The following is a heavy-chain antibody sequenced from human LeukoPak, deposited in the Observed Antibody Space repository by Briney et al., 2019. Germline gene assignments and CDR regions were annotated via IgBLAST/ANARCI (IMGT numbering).Heavy chain of an antibody. V-gene: IGHV3-48*03. Sequence: PGGSLRLSCAASGFTFSSYEMNWVRQAPGKGLEWVSYISSSGSTIYYADSVKGRFTISRDNAKNSLYLQMNSLRAEDKAVYYCARDQGPYYDSSGYNYWGQGTLVTVSS. CDR2: ISSSGSTI. D-gene: IGHD3-22*01. CDR1: GFTFSSYE. J-gene: IGHJ4*02. CDR3: ARDQGPYYDSSGYNY.